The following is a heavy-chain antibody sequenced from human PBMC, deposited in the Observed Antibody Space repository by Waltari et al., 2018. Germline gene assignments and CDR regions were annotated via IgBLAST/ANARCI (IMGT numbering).Heavy chain of an antibody. J-gene: IGHJ3*02. CDR3: ARGRDGYIQDVFDI. CDR2: ISSSTTT. CDR1: GFTFSTSI. Sequence: EVQLVESGGGLVQPGESLRLSCAASGFTFSTSIMNWVRQAPGKGLEWVSYISSSTTTYYADYVKGRFTISRDNAKNSLYLQMNSLRAEDTALYYCARGRDGYIQDVFDIWGQGTMVSVSS. V-gene: IGHV3-48*01. D-gene: IGHD5-12*01.